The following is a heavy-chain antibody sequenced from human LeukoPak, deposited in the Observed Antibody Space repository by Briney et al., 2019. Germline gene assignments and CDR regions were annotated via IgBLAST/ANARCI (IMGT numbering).Heavy chain of an antibody. D-gene: IGHD4-4*01. CDR2: ISYDGSNK. CDR3: ARDEASYSNRFVHYYGMDV. Sequence: GGSLRLSCAASGFTFSIYAMHWVRQAPGKGLEWVAVISYDGSNKYYADSVKGRFTISRDNSKNTLYLQMNSLRAEDTAVYYCARDEASYSNRFVHYYGMDVWGQGTTVTVSS. J-gene: IGHJ6*02. V-gene: IGHV3-30-3*01. CDR1: GFTFSIYA.